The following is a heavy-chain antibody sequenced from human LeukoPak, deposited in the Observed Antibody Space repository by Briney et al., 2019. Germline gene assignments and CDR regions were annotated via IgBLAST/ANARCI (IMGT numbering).Heavy chain of an antibody. CDR2: IDPSGGRT. V-gene: IGHV1-46*01. J-gene: IGHJ6*02. CDR3: ARGIDYGMDV. CDR1: GYTFTGRY. Sequence: ASVKVSCKASGYTFTGRYMHWVRQAPGQGVEWMGIIDPSGGRTTYGQKFRGRVTMTRDTSTSTVYMEVSSLRSEDTAVYYCARGIDYGMDVWGQGTTVTASS.